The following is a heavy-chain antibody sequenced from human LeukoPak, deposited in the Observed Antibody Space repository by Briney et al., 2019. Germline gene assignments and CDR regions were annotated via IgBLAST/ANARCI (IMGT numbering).Heavy chain of an antibody. V-gene: IGHV1-3*01. D-gene: IGHD3-10*01. Sequence: GASVKVSCKASGYTFTSYAMHWVRQAPGQRLEWMGWINAGNGNTKYSQKFQGRVTITRDTSASTAYMELSSLRSEDTAVYYCARDLLRYYYGSGSYYNYGMDVWSKGTTVTVSS. CDR3: ARDLLRYYYGSGSYYNYGMDV. J-gene: IGHJ6*04. CDR2: INAGNGNT. CDR1: GYTFTSYA.